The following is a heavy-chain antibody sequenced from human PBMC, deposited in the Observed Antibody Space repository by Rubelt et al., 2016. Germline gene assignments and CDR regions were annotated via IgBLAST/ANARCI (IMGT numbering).Heavy chain of an antibody. CDR1: GGSIYDNY. J-gene: IGHJ4*02. CDR3: ARASPRKIGAYGYIFDR. V-gene: IGHV4-59*01. D-gene: IGHD3-16*02. CDR2: ISYGGST. Sequence: QVQLQESGPGLVKPSETLSLTCTVSGGSIYDNYWTWIRQPPGKGLEWLGYISYGGSTNYNPSLKSRAAISVDTSKSQFSRQRIACTDADTAVDYCARASPRKIGAYGYIFDRWGLGTLVTVSP.